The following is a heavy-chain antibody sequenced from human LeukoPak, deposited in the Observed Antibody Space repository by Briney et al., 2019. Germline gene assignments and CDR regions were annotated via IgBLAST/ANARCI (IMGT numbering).Heavy chain of an antibody. CDR3: VKDRQHGC. CDR2: ISNSGDDT. Sequence: GGSLILSCAASGFPFWSYWMDWVRQAPGKGLEWVSTISNSGDDTYYADSVKGLLTISRDNSKNTLYLQMNSLRAEDTAVYFCVKDRQHGCWGQGALVTVSS. CDR1: GFPFWSYW. D-gene: IGHD1-1*01. J-gene: IGHJ4*02. V-gene: IGHV3-23*01.